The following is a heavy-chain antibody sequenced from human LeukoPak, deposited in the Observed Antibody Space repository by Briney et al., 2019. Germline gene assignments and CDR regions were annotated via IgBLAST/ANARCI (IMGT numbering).Heavy chain of an antibody. CDR1: GFTFSNSC. V-gene: IGHV3-7*04. J-gene: IGHJ4*02. CDR2: IKQDGSEK. Sequence: VGSLRLSCAASGFTFSNSCMSWVRQAPGKGLEWVASIKQDGSEKYYVDSMKGRFTMSRDNAKNSLYLQMNSLRAEDTAVYYCARVYGVTSVNYFDYWGQGTLVTASS. D-gene: IGHD2-21*02. CDR3: ARVYGVTSVNYFDY.